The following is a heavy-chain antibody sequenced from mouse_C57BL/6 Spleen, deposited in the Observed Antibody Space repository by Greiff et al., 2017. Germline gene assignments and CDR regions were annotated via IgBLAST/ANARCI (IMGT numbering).Heavy chain of an antibody. CDR1: GYTFTSYW. CDR2: IDPSSGGT. J-gene: IGHJ2*01. Sequence: VQLQQPGAELVKPGASVKLSCKASGYTFTSYWMYWVKQRPGRGLEWIGRIDPSSGGTKYNEKFKGKVTLTVDKPSSTAYMPLSSLTSEDSAVYYCAGDNYGSSYGGGYFDYWGQGTTLTVSS. D-gene: IGHD1-1*01. V-gene: IGHV1-72*01. CDR3: AGDNYGSSYGGGYFDY.